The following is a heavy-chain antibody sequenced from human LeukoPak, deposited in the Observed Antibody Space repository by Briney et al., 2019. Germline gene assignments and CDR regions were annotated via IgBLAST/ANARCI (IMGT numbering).Heavy chain of an antibody. Sequence: PGGSLRLSCAASGFSFSTYAIHWVRQAPGKGLEYVSAISTDGSRTYYGNSVKGRFTISRDNAKNSLYLQMNSLRAEDTAVYYCARDRGKLVGATNDAFDIWGQGTMVTVSS. CDR1: GFSFSTYA. D-gene: IGHD1-26*01. V-gene: IGHV3-64*01. CDR2: ISTDGSRT. J-gene: IGHJ3*02. CDR3: ARDRGKLVGATNDAFDI.